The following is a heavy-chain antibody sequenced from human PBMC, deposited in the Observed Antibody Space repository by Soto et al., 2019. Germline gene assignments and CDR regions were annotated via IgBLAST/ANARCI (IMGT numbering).Heavy chain of an antibody. D-gene: IGHD3-22*01. CDR3: ARSKDTGRSGSDQNWFDP. CDR1: GGSISSYY. J-gene: IGHJ5*02. CDR2: IYYSGST. Sequence: KASETLSLTCTVSGGSISSYYWSWIRQPPGKGLEWIGYIYYSGSTNYNPSLKSRVTISVDTSKNQFSLKLSSVTAADTAVYYCARSKDTGRSGSDQNWFDPWGQGTLVTVSS. V-gene: IGHV4-59*01.